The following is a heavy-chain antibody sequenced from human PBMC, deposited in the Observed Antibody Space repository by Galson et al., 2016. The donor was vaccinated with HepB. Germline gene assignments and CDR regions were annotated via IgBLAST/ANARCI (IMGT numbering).Heavy chain of an antibody. CDR2: IYPDDSDT. CDR3: AREAGDFDY. V-gene: IGHV5-51*03. J-gene: IGHJ4*02. D-gene: IGHD3-16*01. CDR1: GYSFRTSW. Sequence: QSGAEVTKPGESLKISCKASGYSFRTSWIAWVRQMPGKGLEWMGIIYPDDSDTRYSPSFQGQVTISADKSISTAFLQGSSLKASDTAIYYCAREAGDFDYWGQGTLVTVSS.